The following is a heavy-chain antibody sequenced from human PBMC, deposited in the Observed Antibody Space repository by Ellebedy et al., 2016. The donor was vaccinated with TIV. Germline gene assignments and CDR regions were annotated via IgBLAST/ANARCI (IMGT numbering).Heavy chain of an antibody. CDR1: GGSISSSSYY. J-gene: IGHJ3*02. V-gene: IGHV4-39*01. CDR2: IYYSGST. D-gene: IGHD6-19*01. Sequence: SETLSLTCTVSGGSISSSSYYWGWIRQPPGKGLEWIGSIYYSGSTYYNPSLKSRVTISVDTSKNQFSLKLSSVTAADTAVYYCARRRYSSGWYQRDDAFDIWGQGTMVTVSS. CDR3: ARRRYSSGWYQRDDAFDI.